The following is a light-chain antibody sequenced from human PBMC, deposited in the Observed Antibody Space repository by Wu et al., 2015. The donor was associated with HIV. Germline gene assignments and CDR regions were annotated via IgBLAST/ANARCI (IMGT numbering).Light chain of an antibody. J-gene: IGKJ2*01. CDR1: HSASSDN. Sequence: EIVLTQSPGTLSLFPGERATLSCRASHSASSDNLVWYQLKPGRTPRLLIYGASNRAPGIPDRFSGSGSGTDFTLTISRLEPEDFAVYYCQQYGSSPYTFGQGTKLEIK. V-gene: IGKV3-20*01. CDR3: QQYGSSPYT. CDR2: GAS.